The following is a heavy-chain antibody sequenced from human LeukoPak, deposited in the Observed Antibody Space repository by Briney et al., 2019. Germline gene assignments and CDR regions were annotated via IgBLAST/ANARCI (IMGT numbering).Heavy chain of an antibody. D-gene: IGHD3-22*01. CDR3: AKDWYYDSSGYYF. CDR1: GFTFSSYG. Sequence: GGSLRLSCAASGFTFSSYGMSWVRQAPGKGLEWVANIKQDGSEKYYVDSVKGRFTVSRDNAENSLYLQMNSLRAEDTAVYYCAKDWYYDSSGYYFWGQGTLVTVSS. J-gene: IGHJ4*02. CDR2: IKQDGSEK. V-gene: IGHV3-7*01.